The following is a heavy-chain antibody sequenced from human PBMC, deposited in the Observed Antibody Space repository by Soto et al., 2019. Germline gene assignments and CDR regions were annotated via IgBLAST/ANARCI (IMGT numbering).Heavy chain of an antibody. Sequence: VKVSFKPSGYTFSTYAIHWMRQSPGQSLEWMGWLNGGTGQTRYSQRFQDRVTITRDTSASTAYMEVSSLRPEDTAVYYCARGKGMEENYYYYGMDIWGQGTTVTVSS. V-gene: IGHV1-3*01. J-gene: IGHJ6*02. CDR2: LNGGTGQT. D-gene: IGHD1-1*01. CDR3: ARGKGMEENYYYYGMDI. CDR1: GYTFSTYA.